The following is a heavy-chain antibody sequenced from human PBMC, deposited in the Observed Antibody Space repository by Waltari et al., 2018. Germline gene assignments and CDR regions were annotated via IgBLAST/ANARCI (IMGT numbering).Heavy chain of an antibody. CDR3: AKDIGYSSSWTGYFDL. Sequence: EVQLVESGGGLVQPGRSLRLSCAASGFTFADYAMHWVRQAPGKGLEWVSGISWNSGSIGYADSVKGRFTISRDNAKNSLYLQMNSLRAEDTALYYCAKDIGYSSSWTGYFDLWGRGTLVTVSS. J-gene: IGHJ2*01. D-gene: IGHD6-13*01. CDR2: ISWNSGSI. V-gene: IGHV3-9*01. CDR1: GFTFADYA.